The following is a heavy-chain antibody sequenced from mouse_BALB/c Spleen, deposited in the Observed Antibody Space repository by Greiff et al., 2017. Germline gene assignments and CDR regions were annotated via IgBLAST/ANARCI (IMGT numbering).Heavy chain of an antibody. CDR3: TREYDGAYYFDY. Sequence: EVMLVESGGGLVKPGGSLKLSCAASGFAFSSYDMSWVRQTPEKRLEWVAYISSGGSYTYYPDSVKGRFTISRDNAKNTLYLQMSSLKSEDTAMYYCTREYDGAYYFDYWGQGTTLTVSS. CDR1: GFAFSSYD. CDR2: ISSGGSYT. V-gene: IGHV5-6-4*01. D-gene: IGHD2-14*01. J-gene: IGHJ2*01.